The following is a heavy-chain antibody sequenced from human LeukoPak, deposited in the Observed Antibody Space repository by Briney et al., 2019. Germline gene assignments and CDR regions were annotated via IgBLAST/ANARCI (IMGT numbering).Heavy chain of an antibody. J-gene: IGHJ4*02. V-gene: IGHV3-33*06. CDR1: GFTFSSYG. CDR2: IWYDGSNK. Sequence: GGSLRLSCAASGFTFSSYGMHWVRQDPGKGLEWVAVIWYDGSNKYYAESVKGRFTISRDNSKNTLYLQMNSLRAEDTAVYYCAKDRGTALGYWGQGTLVTVSS. CDR3: AKDRGTALGY. D-gene: IGHD7-27*01.